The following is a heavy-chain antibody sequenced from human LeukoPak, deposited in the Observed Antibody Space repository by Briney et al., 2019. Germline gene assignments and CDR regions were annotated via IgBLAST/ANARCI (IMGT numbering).Heavy chain of an antibody. CDR2: ISGSGGST. D-gene: IGHD6-13*01. J-gene: IGHJ4*02. CDR3: ARDQGAAAGFYYLDY. Sequence: GGSLRLSCAASGFTFSSYAMSWVRQAPGNGLEWVSAISGSGGSTYYADSVKGRFTISRDNSKNTLYLQMNSLRAEDTAVYYCARDQGAAAGFYYLDYWGQGTLVTVSS. CDR1: GFTFSSYA. V-gene: IGHV3-23*01.